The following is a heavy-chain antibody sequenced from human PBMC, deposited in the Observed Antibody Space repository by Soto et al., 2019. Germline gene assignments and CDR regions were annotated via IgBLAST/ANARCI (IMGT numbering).Heavy chain of an antibody. CDR2: VNHSGST. CDR1: DDSTRSRYW. J-gene: IGHJ4*02. D-gene: IGHD3-22*01. CDR3: ARAPTKYYDSSGWWFDY. Sequence: SETLSLTCGVFDDSTRSRYWWTWLRRPQGRGLEWIGEVNHSGSTNYNPSLKSRVTISVDKSKNPFSLKLSSVTAADTAVYYCARAPTKYYDSSGWWFDYWGQGTLVTVSS. V-gene: IGHV4-4*02.